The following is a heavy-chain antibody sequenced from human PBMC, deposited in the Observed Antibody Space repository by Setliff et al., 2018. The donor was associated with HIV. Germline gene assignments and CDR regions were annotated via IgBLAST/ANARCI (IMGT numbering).Heavy chain of an antibody. CDR1: GGTLNDYA. CDR2: IIPLFGTR. J-gene: IGHJ4*02. Sequence: GASVKVSCKASGGTLNDYAVTWVRQAPGQGLDVVGEIIPLFGTRNYVQRFQGRIAITTDESTATAYMDLSGLTSEDTAMYYCAFSIYRSGSYSFIFDYWGQGTLVTVSS. CDR3: AFSIYRSGSYSFIFDY. D-gene: IGHD3-10*01. V-gene: IGHV1-69*05.